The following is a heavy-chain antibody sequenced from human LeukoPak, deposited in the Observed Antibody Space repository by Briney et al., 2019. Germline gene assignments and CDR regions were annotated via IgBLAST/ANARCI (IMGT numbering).Heavy chain of an antibody. CDR3: ARLLTTAIKWAWYFDL. V-gene: IGHV3-66*04. CDR2: LYSDGNT. Sequence: GGSLRLTCATSGFTVSNNYMSWVRLGPRPGMDWVSVLYSDGNTYYPDSAKGRFTISRDNSKNVLYLQMNSLRADDTAVYYCARLLTTAIKWAWYFDLWGRGTLVTVSS. CDR1: GFTVSNNY. J-gene: IGHJ2*01. D-gene: IGHD4-17*01.